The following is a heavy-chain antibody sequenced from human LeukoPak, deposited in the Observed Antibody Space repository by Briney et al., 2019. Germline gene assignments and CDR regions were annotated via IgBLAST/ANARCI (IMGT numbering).Heavy chain of an antibody. CDR3: AREALSIAAWPGSDY. CDR2: IWYDGSNK. J-gene: IGHJ4*02. CDR1: GFTFSSYG. Sequence: GGSLRLSCAASGFTFSSYGMHWVRQAPGKGLEWVAVIWYDGSNKYYADSVKGRFTISRDNSKNTLYLQVNSLRAEDTAVYYCAREALSIAAWPGSDYWGQGTLVTVSS. D-gene: IGHD6-6*01. V-gene: IGHV3-33*01.